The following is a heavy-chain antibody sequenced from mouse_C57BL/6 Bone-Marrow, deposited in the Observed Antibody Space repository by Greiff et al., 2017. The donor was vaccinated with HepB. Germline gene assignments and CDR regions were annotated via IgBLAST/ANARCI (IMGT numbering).Heavy chain of an antibody. J-gene: IGHJ3*01. CDR1: GYTFTTYW. D-gene: IGHD1-1*01. CDR3: VREYGSYGCSY. Sequence: QVQLQQSGAELAKPGASVRLSCKASGYTFTTYWMHWVKQRPGQGLDWIGYINPGSGYTKYNQKFKDKATLTADKSSSTAYMQLSRLTYEDSAVYFCVREYGSYGCSYWGQGTLVTVSA. CDR2: INPGSGYT. V-gene: IGHV1-7*01.